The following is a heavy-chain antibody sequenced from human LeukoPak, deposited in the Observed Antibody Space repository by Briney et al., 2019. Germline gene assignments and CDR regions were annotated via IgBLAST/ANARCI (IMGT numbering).Heavy chain of an antibody. J-gene: IGHJ4*01. Sequence: GGSLRLSCAASGFIYSHYGMHWVRQAPGKGLEWVAVIWSDGSNRFYAGSVKGPFTISRDNSQNTLFLQMNSLRAEDTAMYYCARDAQRGFDYSNSLKYWGHGTLVTVSS. CDR2: IWSDGSNR. CDR1: GFIYSHYG. D-gene: IGHD4-11*01. CDR3: ARDAQRGFDYSNSLKY. V-gene: IGHV3-33*01.